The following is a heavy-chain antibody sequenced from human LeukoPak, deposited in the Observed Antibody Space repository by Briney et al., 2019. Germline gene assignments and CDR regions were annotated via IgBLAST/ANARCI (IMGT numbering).Heavy chain of an antibody. V-gene: IGHV4-30-4*01. J-gene: IGHJ4*02. CDR1: GGSISSGDYY. Sequence: SQTLSLTCTVSGGSISSGDYYWSWIRQPPGKGLEWIGYIYYSGSTYYNPSLKSRVTISVDTSKNQFSLELSSVTAADTAVYYCARVAQLWLLDYWGQGTLVTVSS. CDR3: ARVAQLWLLDY. D-gene: IGHD5-18*01. CDR2: IYYSGST.